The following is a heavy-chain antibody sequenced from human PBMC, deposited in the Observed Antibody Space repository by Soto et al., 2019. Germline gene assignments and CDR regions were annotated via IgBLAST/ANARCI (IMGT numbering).Heavy chain of an antibody. D-gene: IGHD1-1*01. Sequence: PSETLSLTCAVYGGSFSGYYWSWIRQPPGKGLEWIGEINHSGNTNYNPSLRSRVTISIDTSKNQLSLNLRSVSAADTAVYYCARMNQLAPKRNAFDIWGQGTMVTVSS. CDR1: GGSFSGYY. V-gene: IGHV4-34*01. J-gene: IGHJ3*02. CDR2: INHSGNT. CDR3: ARMNQLAPKRNAFDI.